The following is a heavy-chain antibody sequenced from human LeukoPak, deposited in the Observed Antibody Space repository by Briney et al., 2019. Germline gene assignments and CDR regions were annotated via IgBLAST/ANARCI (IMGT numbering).Heavy chain of an antibody. Sequence: SETLSLTCTVSGGSISSYYWSWIRQPPGKGLEWIGYIYYSGSTNYNRSLKSRVTISVDTSKNQFSLKLSSVTAADTAVYYCARVYYSSSYDYWYFDLWGRGTLVTVSS. J-gene: IGHJ2*01. CDR2: IYYSGST. V-gene: IGHV4-59*01. CDR1: GGSISSYY. D-gene: IGHD6-13*01. CDR3: ARVYYSSSYDYWYFDL.